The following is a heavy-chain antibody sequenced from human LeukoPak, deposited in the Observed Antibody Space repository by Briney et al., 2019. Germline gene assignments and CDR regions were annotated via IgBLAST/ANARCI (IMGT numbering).Heavy chain of an antibody. CDR3: ARPGITAFDI. J-gene: IGHJ3*02. V-gene: IGHV3-48*01. D-gene: IGHD3-10*01. CDR1: GFTLSSHN. Sequence: GGSLRLSCVASGFTLSSHNINWVRQAPGKGLEWVSHISSSGSITYYGDSVKGRITISRDNAKNSVSLYMNSLRAEDTAVYYCARPGITAFDIWGQGTMVTVSS. CDR2: ISSSGSIT.